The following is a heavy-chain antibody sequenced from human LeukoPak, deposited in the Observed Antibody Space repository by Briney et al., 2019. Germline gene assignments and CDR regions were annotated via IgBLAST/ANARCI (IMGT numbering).Heavy chain of an antibody. CDR1: GFTFSSYW. Sequence: GGSLRLSCAASGFTFSSYWMSWVRQAPGKGLEWVSSISSSSSYIYYADSVKGRFTISRDNAKNSLYLQMNSLRAEDTAVYYWASMAAAGTWGQGTLVNVSS. D-gene: IGHD6-13*01. CDR2: ISSSSSYI. J-gene: IGHJ4*02. V-gene: IGHV3-21*01. CDR3: ASMAAAGT.